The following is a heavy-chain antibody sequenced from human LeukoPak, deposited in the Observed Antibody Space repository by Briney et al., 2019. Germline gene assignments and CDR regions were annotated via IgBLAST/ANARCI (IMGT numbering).Heavy chain of an antibody. D-gene: IGHD6-13*01. Sequence: GGSLRLSCAASGFTFSDYYMSWIRQAPGKGLEWVSYISTGSSYTNYADSVKGRFTISRDNAKNTLYLQMNSLRAEDTAVYYCARGLAAAGLYFDYWGQGTLVTVSS. CDR2: ISTGSSYT. V-gene: IGHV3-11*05. J-gene: IGHJ4*02. CDR3: ARGLAAAGLYFDY. CDR1: GFTFSDYY.